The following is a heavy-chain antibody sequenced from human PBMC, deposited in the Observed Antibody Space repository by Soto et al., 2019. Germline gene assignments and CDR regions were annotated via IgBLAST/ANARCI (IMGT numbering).Heavy chain of an antibody. V-gene: IGHV4-34*01. D-gene: IGHD3-10*01. CDR2: INHSGST. CDR3: ARGGVPHGSEYPFDP. CDR1: GGSFSGYY. Sequence: SETLSLTCAVYGGSFSGYYWSWIRQPPGKGLEWIGEINHSGSTNYNPSLKSRVTISVDTSKNQVSLKLSSVTAADTAVYYCARGGVPHGSEYPFDPWGQGTLVTVSS. J-gene: IGHJ5*02.